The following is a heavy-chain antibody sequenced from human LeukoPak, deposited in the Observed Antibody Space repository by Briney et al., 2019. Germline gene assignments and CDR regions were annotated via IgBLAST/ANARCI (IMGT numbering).Heavy chain of an antibody. CDR2: INSSSGST. V-gene: IGHV1-46*01. J-gene: IGHJ5*02. CDR1: GYTFTIYY. CDR3: ARASSDFGELFP. D-gene: IGHD3-10*01. Sequence: ASVKVSCKASGYTFTIYYMHWVRHAPGQGLEWMGIINSSSGSTSYTQKFQGRVTMTRDTSTSTVYMDLSSLRSEDTAVYYCARASSDFGELFPWGQGTLVTVSS.